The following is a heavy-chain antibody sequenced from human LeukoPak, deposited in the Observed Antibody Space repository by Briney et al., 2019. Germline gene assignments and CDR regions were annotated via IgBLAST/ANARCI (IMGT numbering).Heavy chain of an antibody. CDR2: ISGSGGST. CDR3: AKAAGYSSSWYSGGAFDI. Sequence: GGPLRLSCAASGFTFSSYAMSWVRQAPGKGLEWVSAISGSGGSTYYADSVKGRFTISRDNSKNTLYLQMNSLRAEDTAVYYCAKAAGYSSSWYSGGAFDIWGQGTMVTVSS. D-gene: IGHD6-13*01. V-gene: IGHV3-23*01. CDR1: GFTFSSYA. J-gene: IGHJ3*02.